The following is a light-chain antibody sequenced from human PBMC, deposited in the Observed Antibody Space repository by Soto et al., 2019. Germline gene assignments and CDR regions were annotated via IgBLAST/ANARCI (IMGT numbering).Light chain of an antibody. CDR3: QHLNSYPIT. CDR2: DAS. V-gene: IGKV1-5*01. J-gene: IGKJ5*01. CDR1: QTISSW. Sequence: DIQMTQSPSTLSGSVGDRVTITCRASQTISSWLAWYQQKPGKAPKLLIYDASSLESGVPSRFSGSGSGTDFTLTISSLQPEDFATYYCQHLNSYPITFGQGTRLEIK.